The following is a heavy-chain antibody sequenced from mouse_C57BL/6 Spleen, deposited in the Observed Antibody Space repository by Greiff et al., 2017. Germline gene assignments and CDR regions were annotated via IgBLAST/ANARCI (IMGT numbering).Heavy chain of an antibody. D-gene: IGHD3-2*02. CDR3: ARPSDSSGYAWFAY. J-gene: IGHJ3*01. CDR2: INPYNGGT. CDR1: GYTFTDYY. Sequence: VQLQQSGPVLVKPGASVKMSCKASGYTFTDYYMNWVKQSHGKSLEWIGVINPYNGGTSYNQKFKGKATLTVDKSSSTAYMELNSLTSEDSAVYDCARPSDSSGYAWFAYWGQGTLVTVSA. V-gene: IGHV1-19*01.